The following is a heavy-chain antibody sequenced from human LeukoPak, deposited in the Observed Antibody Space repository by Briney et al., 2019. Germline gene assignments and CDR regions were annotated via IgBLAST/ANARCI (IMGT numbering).Heavy chain of an antibody. CDR3: ARDKCSGGSCYGFDY. CDR2: ISSSSSYI. V-gene: IGHV3-21*01. CDR1: GFTFSSYS. J-gene: IGHJ4*02. Sequence: GGPLRLSCAASGFTFSSYSMNWVRQAPGKGLEWVSSISSSSSYIYYADSVKGRFTISRDNAKNSLYLQMNSLRAEDTAVYYCARDKCSGGSCYGFDYWGQGTLVTVSS. D-gene: IGHD2-15*01.